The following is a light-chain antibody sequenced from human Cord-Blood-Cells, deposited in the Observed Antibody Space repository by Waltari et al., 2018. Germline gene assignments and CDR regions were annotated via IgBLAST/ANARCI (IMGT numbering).Light chain of an antibody. Sequence: QSALTQPRSVSGSPGQSVTISCTGTSSDVGGYNYVSWYQQHPGKAPKLMIYDVSKLPSGVPARFSGSKSGNTASLTISALQAEEEADYYSCSYAGSYTWVFGGGTKLTVL. J-gene: IGLJ3*02. CDR3: CSYAGSYTWV. CDR1: SSDVGGYNY. CDR2: DVS. V-gene: IGLV2-11*01.